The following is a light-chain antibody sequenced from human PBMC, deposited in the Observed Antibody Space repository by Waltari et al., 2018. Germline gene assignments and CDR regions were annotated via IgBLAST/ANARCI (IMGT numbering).Light chain of an antibody. V-gene: IGKV3-15*01. J-gene: IGKJ2*01. CDR2: GAS. CDR3: QQYDNWPPYT. Sequence: EIVMTQSPATLSVSPGESATLSCRASQSVSRNLAWYQQKPGQAPRLLIFGASTRATGNPDRFSGNGSGTDFTLTISSLQSEDFAVYYCQQYDNWPPYTFGQGTKLEIK. CDR1: QSVSRN.